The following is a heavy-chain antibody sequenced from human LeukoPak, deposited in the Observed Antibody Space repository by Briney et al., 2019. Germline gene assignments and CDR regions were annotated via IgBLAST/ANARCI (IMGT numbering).Heavy chain of an antibody. CDR1: GFTFDDYA. V-gene: IGHV3-9*01. CDR3: AKEGPYGRYFDY. D-gene: IGHD4-17*01. J-gene: IGHJ4*02. Sequence: GRSLRLSCAASGFTFDDYAMHWVRQAPGKGLEWVSGISWNSGSIGYADSVKGQFTISRDNAKNSLYLQMNSLRAEDTALYYCAKEGPYGRYFDYWGQGTLVTVSS. CDR2: ISWNSGSI.